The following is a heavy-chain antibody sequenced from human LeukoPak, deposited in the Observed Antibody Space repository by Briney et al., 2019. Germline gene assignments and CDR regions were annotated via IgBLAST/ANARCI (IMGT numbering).Heavy chain of an antibody. Sequence: GGSLRLSCAASGFTFSSYAMHWVRQAPGKGLEYVSVISSNGGSTYYANSVKGRFTISRDNSKSTLYLQMNSLRAEDTALYYCAKDILLQRDYDSSGYYDYWGQGTLVTVSS. CDR3: AKDILLQRDYDSSGYYDY. D-gene: IGHD3-22*01. CDR1: GFTFSSYA. V-gene: IGHV3-64*01. CDR2: ISSNGGST. J-gene: IGHJ4*02.